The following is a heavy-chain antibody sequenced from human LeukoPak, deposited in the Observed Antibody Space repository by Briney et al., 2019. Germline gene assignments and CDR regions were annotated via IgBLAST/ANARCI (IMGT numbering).Heavy chain of an antibody. V-gene: IGHV1-18*01. CDR3: ARDRTKIVVAIHAFDI. Sequence: GASVKVSCKASGYTFTSYGISWVRQAPGQGLEWMGWISAYNGNTNYAQKLQGRVTMTTDTSTSTAYMELRSLRSDDTAVYYCARDRTKIVVAIHAFDIWGQGTMVTVSS. CDR2: ISAYNGNT. J-gene: IGHJ3*02. D-gene: IGHD3-22*01. CDR1: GYTFTSYG.